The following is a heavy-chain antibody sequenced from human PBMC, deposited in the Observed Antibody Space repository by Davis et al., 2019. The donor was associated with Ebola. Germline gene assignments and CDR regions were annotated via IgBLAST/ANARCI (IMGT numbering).Heavy chain of an antibody. CDR1: GFTFSGSA. D-gene: IGHD1-26*01. CDR3: SRGAKDYYGMDV. Sequence: GGSLRLSCAASGFTFSGSAMHWVRQASGKGLEWVGRIRSKANSYATAYAASVKGRFTISRDDSKNTAYLQMNSLKTEDTAVYYCSRGAKDYYGMDVWGQGTTVTVSS. J-gene: IGHJ6*02. CDR2: IRSKANSYAT. V-gene: IGHV3-73*01.